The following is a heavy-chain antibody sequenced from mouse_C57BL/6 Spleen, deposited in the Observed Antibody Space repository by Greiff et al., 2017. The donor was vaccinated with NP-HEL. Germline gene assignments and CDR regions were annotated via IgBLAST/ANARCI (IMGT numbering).Heavy chain of an antibody. J-gene: IGHJ1*03. Sequence: EVQLQQSGPELVKPGASVKISCKASGYTFTDYYMNWVKQSHGKSLEWIGDINPNTGGTSYNQKFKGKATLTVDKSSSTAYMELRSLTSEDSAVYYCASSPFTTVVARGYFDVWGTGTTVTVSS. D-gene: IGHD1-1*01. CDR3: ASSPFTTVVARGYFDV. V-gene: IGHV1-26*01. CDR1: GYTFTDYY. CDR2: INPNTGGT.